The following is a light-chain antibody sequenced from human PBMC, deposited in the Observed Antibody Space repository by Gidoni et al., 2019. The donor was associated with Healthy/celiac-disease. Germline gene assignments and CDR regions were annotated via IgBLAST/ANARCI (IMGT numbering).Light chain of an antibody. CDR2: DAS. J-gene: IGKJ1*01. CDR3: QQRSNWPPAWT. CDR1: PSVSSY. V-gene: IGKV3-11*01. Sequence: EIVLTQSPATLSLSPGERATLSCRASPSVSSYLAWYQQKPGQAPRLLIDDASNRATGIPARFSGSGSGTDFTLTISSLEPEDFAVYYCQQRSNWPPAWTFGQGTKVEIK.